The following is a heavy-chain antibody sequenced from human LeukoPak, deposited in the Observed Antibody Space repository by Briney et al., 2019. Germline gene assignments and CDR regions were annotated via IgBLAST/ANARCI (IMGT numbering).Heavy chain of an antibody. D-gene: IGHD3-22*01. CDR1: GGSISISSYY. V-gene: IGHV4-39*07. CDR3: ARGRRYYYDSSGYYYLDY. Sequence: SQTQSLTCTVSGGSISISSYYWGWLRQPPGKGLEWLGRIDYRWSTYYNPSLKSRVSISVDTFKNQFSRKLSSVTAADTAVYYCARGRRYYYDSSGYYYLDYWGQGTLVTVSS. CDR2: IDYRWST. J-gene: IGHJ4*02.